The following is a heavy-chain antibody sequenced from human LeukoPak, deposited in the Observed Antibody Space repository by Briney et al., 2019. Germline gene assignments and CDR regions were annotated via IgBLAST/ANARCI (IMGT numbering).Heavy chain of an antibody. CDR2: IWYDGSNK. CDR3: ARGGRTTWHGMDV. Sequence: PGGSLRLSCEASGFTFSTYGMHWVRQAPGKGLEWVAVIWYDGSNKNYADSVKGRFTISGDNSKNTLYLQMNSLRAEDTAVYYCARGGRTTWHGMDVWGQGTTVTVSS. D-gene: IGHD4-17*01. V-gene: IGHV3-33*01. J-gene: IGHJ6*02. CDR1: GFTFSTYG.